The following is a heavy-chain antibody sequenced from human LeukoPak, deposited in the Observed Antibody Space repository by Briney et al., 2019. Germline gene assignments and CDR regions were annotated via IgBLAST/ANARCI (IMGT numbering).Heavy chain of an antibody. D-gene: IGHD3-16*01. CDR3: ARDSGGGIRPAARQWRAFDI. Sequence: SETLSLTCTVSGGSISSYYWSWIRQPPGKGLEWIGYIYYSGSTNYNPSLKSRVTISVDTSKNQFSLKLSSVTAADTAGYYCARDSGGGIRPAARQWRAFDIWGQGTMVTVSS. CDR1: GGSISSYY. V-gene: IGHV4-59*12. J-gene: IGHJ3*02. CDR2: IYYSGST.